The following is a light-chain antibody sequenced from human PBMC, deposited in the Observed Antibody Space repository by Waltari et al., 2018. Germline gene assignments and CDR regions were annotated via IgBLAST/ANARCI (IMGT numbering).Light chain of an antibody. Sequence: EIVLTQSPDTLSLSPGERATLPCRASQTIKNNYLSWFQHKRGQAPRLLFFGASDRATGIPDRFTVSGSGTDFTLTISRLEPEDFAVYYCQQYGNSPWTFGHGTRVEIK. J-gene: IGKJ1*01. V-gene: IGKV3-20*01. CDR1: QTIKNNY. CDR3: QQYGNSPWT. CDR2: GAS.